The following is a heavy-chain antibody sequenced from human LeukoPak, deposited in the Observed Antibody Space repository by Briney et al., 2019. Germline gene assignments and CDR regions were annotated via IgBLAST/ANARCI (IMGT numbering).Heavy chain of an antibody. Sequence: GGSLRLSCAASGFTFSTYWMTWVRQAPGKGLEWVANIKEDGSREYYVGSVKGRFTISRDNAKNSLYLQMDSLTAEDTAVYYCARDSPGYGAYVSWGQGTLVSVSS. V-gene: IGHV3-7*01. D-gene: IGHD5-12*01. CDR3: ARDSPGYGAYVS. CDR1: GFTFSTYW. CDR2: IKEDGSRE. J-gene: IGHJ1*01.